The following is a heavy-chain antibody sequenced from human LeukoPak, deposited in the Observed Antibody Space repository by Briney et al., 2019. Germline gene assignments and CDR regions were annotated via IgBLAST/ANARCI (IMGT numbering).Heavy chain of an antibody. J-gene: IGHJ4*02. Sequence: GSLRLSCAASGFTFSSYSMNWVRQAPGKGLEWIGSIYYSGSTYYNPSLKSRVTISVDTSKNQFPLKLSSVTAADTAVYYCATYLIAGGYFDYWGQGTLVTVSS. V-gene: IGHV4-59*05. CDR1: GFTFSSYSMN. CDR3: ATYLIAGGYFDY. D-gene: IGHD6-13*01. CDR2: IYYSGST.